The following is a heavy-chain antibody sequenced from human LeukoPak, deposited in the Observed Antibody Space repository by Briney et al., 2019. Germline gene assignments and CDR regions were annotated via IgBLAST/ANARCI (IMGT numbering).Heavy chain of an antibody. CDR3: ARASRDGYNQNFDH. Sequence: GESLKISCKGLGYDFSTYWNAWVSQRPGKGLEWMGIIYPGGSETRYDPSFQGQVTISADRSTSTAYLQWSSLRASDTAMYYCARASRDGYNQNFDHWGQGTLVTVSS. CDR2: IYPGGSET. D-gene: IGHD5-24*01. V-gene: IGHV5-51*01. J-gene: IGHJ4*02. CDR1: GYDFSTYW.